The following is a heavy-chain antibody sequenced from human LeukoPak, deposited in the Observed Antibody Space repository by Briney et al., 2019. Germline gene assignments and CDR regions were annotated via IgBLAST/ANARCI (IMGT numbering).Heavy chain of an antibody. Sequence: ASVKVSCKASGYTFTGYDINWVRQATGQGLEWMGWMNPNSGNTGYAQKFQGRVTITRNTSISTAYMELSSLRSEDTAVYYCARAGHPYCSGGSCTDNWLDPWGQGTLVTVSS. V-gene: IGHV1-8*03. CDR1: GYTFTGYD. J-gene: IGHJ5*02. CDR2: MNPNSGNT. CDR3: ARAGHPYCSGGSCTDNWLDP. D-gene: IGHD2-15*01.